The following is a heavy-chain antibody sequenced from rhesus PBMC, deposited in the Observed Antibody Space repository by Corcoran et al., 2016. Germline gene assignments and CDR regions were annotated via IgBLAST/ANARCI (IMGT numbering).Heavy chain of an antibody. CDR1: GGSISSVY. CDR2: SYGSGGGT. J-gene: IGHJ5-2*02. CDR3: ARDGVDGLSSWSGEYNSLDV. Sequence: QVQLQESGPGLVKLSETLSLTCAVSGGSISSVYWSWIRQAPGKGLEWIGRSYGSGGGTDYNPSLKGRVPISTDTSKNQFSLKLTSMTAADTAVYFCARDGVDGLSSWSGEYNSLDVWGRGVLVTVSS. D-gene: IGHD6-13*01. V-gene: IGHV4-160*01.